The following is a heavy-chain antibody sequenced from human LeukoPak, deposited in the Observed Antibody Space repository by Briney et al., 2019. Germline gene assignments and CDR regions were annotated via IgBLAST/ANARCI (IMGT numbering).Heavy chain of an antibody. V-gene: IGHV1-2*02. Sequence: ASVKVSCKASGYTFTGYYMHWVRQAPGQGLEWMGWINPNSGGTNYAQKFQGRVTMTRDTSISTAYMELSRLRSDDTAVYYCASSCSGGSCYENYYYYYMDVWGKGTTVTVSS. CDR3: ASSCSGGSCYENYYYYYMDV. D-gene: IGHD2-15*01. CDR2: INPNSGGT. J-gene: IGHJ6*03. CDR1: GYTFTGYY.